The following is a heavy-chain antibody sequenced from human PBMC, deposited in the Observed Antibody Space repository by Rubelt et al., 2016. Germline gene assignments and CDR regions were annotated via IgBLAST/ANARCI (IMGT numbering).Heavy chain of an antibody. CDR2: INHSGST. D-gene: IGHD2-8*01. J-gene: IGHJ4*02. CDR3: ASLSRAVGLFDY. Sequence: QVQLQQWGAGLLKPSETLSLTCAVYGGSFSGYYWSWIRQPPGKGLEWIGEINHSGSTTYNPSLKSRVTISVDTSKNQFSPKLTFVTAADTAVYYCASLSRAVGLFDYWGQGTLVTVSS. V-gene: IGHV4-34*01. CDR1: GGSFSGYY.